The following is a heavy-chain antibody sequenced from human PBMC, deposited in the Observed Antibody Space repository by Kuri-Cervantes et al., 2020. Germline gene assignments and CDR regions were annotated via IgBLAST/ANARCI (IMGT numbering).Heavy chain of an antibody. CDR1: GGSFSGYY. CDR2: INHSGST. J-gene: IGHJ4*02. V-gene: IGHV4-34*01. Sequence: SQTLSLTCAVYGGSFSGYYWSWIRQPPGKGLEWIGEINHSGSTNYNPSLKSRVTISVDTSKNQFSLKLSSVTAADTAVYYCARGLGVVVPAAIAWGYWGQGTLVTVSS. CDR3: ARGLGVVVPAAIAWGY. D-gene: IGHD2-2*02.